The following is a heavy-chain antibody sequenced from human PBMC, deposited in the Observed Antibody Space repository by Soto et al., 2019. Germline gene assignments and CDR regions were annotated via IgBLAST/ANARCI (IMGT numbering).Heavy chain of an antibody. CDR1: GCTFSSYA. CDR3: ARETLGLAPLKGYYYYGMDV. V-gene: IGHV1-69*13. J-gene: IGHJ6*02. CDR2: IIPIFGTA. Sequence: SVKLSCKASGCTFSSYAISWVRQAPEQGLEWMGGIIPIFGTANYAQKFQGRVTITADESTSTAYMELSSLRSEDTAVYYCARETLGLAPLKGYYYYGMDVWGQGTTVTVSS.